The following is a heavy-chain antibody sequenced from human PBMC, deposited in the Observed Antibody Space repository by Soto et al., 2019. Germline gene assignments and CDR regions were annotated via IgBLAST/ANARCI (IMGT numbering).Heavy chain of an antibody. CDR2: IIPIFGTA. V-gene: IGHV1-69*13. Sequence: ESSVKVSCKASGGTFSSYAISWVRQAPGQGLEWMGGIIPIFGTANYAQKFQGRVTITADESTSTAYMELSSLRSEDTAVYYCARADYDSSGYYYYFDYWGQGTLVTVSS. J-gene: IGHJ4*02. D-gene: IGHD3-22*01. CDR1: GGTFSSYA. CDR3: ARADYDSSGYYYYFDY.